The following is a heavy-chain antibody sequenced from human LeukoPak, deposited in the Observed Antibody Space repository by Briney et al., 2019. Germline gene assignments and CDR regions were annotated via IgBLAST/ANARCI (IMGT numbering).Heavy chain of an antibody. D-gene: IGHD6-19*01. CDR1: GGSISRFY. V-gene: IGHV4-59*01. CDR2: IAYNGNT. CDR3: ARAGTSGWYGEY. J-gene: IGHJ4*02. Sequence: SETLSLTCTVSGGSISRFYWNWVRQPPGKGLERIGYIAYNGNTNYSPSLKSRVTTSVDTSKNQFSLKLSSVTAADTAVYYCARAGTSGWYGEYWGQGILVTVSS.